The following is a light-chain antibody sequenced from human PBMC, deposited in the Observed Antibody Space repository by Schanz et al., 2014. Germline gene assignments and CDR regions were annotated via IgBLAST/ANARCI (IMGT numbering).Light chain of an antibody. CDR2: DVS. V-gene: IGLV2-14*03. Sequence: QSALTQPASVSGSPGQSITISCTGTSSDVDGYNYVSWYQQHPGKAPQLIIYDVSNRPSGVSNRFSGSKSDNSASLTISGLQAEDEADYYCSSYTSSTTLPVFGGGTKLTVL. CDR1: SSDVDGYNY. J-gene: IGLJ3*02. CDR3: SSYTSSTTLPV.